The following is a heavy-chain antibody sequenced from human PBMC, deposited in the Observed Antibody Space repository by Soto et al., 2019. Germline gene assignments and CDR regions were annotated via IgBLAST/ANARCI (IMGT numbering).Heavy chain of an antibody. Sequence: ASVKVSCKASGYTFTSYGISWVRQAPGQGLEWMGWISAYNGNTNYAQKLQGRVTMTTDTSTSTAYMELRSLRSDDTAVYYCARVLPYCSGGSCYGGAFDYWGQGTLVTVSS. CDR3: ARVLPYCSGGSCYGGAFDY. V-gene: IGHV1-18*04. CDR1: GYTFTSYG. D-gene: IGHD2-15*01. J-gene: IGHJ4*02. CDR2: ISAYNGNT.